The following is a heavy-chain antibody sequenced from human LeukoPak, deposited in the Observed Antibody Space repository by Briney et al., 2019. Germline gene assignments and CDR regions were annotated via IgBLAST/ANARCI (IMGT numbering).Heavy chain of an antibody. D-gene: IGHD1-26*01. V-gene: IGHV3-30*18. CDR2: ISYDGSNK. CDR3: AKAKWELLRGLAFDI. Sequence: GGSLRLSCAASGFTFSSYGMHWVRQAPGKGLEWVAVISYDGSNKYYADSVRGRFTISRDNSKNTLYLQMNSLRAEDTAVYYCAKAKWELLRGLAFDIWGQGTMVTVSS. CDR1: GFTFSSYG. J-gene: IGHJ3*02.